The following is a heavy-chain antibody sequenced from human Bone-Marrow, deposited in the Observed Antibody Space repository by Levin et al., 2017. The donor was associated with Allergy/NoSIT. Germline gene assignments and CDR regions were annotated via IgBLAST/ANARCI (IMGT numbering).Heavy chain of an antibody. CDR3: ARVYWPGYNFDY. V-gene: IGHV4-59*01. J-gene: IGHJ4*02. D-gene: IGHD5-24*01. CDR2: IYYSGST. CDR1: GGSISSYY. Sequence: SETLSLTCTVSGGSISSYYWSWIRQPPGKGLEWIGYIYYSGSTNYNPSLKSRVTISVDTSKNQFSLKLSSVTAADTAVYYCARVYWPGYNFDYWGQGTLVTVSS.